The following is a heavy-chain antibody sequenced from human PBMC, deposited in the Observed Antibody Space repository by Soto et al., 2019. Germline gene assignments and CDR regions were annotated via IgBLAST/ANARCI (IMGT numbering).Heavy chain of an antibody. CDR2: IYYSGST. CDR1: GGSISSGGFY. V-gene: IGHV4-31*03. D-gene: IGHD6-13*01. J-gene: IGHJ5*02. Sequence: QVQLQESGPGLVKPSQTLSLTCTVSGGSISSGGFYWSWIRHHPGKGLEWIGYIYYSGSTYYNPSLKXRXTXXVDTSKNQFSLRLSSVTAADTAVYYCARDPSGIAAEGGFDPWGQGTLVTVSS. CDR3: ARDPSGIAAEGGFDP.